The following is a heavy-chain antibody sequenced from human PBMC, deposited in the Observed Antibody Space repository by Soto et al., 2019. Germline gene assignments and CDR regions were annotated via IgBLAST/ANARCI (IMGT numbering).Heavy chain of an antibody. Sequence: QVQLVESGGGVVQPGRSLRLSCAASGFTFSSYGMHWVRHAPGKGLEWVAVISYDGSNKYYADSVKGRFTISRDNSKNTLYLQMNSLRAEDTAVYYCAKSCRTATGTTNWGQGTLVTVSS. D-gene: IGHD1-1*01. CDR2: ISYDGSNK. CDR1: GFTFSSYG. CDR3: AKSCRTATGTTN. J-gene: IGHJ4*02. V-gene: IGHV3-30*18.